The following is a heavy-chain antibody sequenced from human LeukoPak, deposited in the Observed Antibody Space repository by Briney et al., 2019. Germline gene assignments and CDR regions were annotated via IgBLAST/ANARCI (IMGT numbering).Heavy chain of an antibody. J-gene: IGHJ4*02. CDR2: IKSDGSST. CDR1: GFTFNTYW. CDR3: ARDRRSGSWYPSLGY. D-gene: IGHD6-13*01. V-gene: IGHV3-74*01. Sequence: PGGSLRLSCAASGFTFNTYWMNWVRQAPGKGLEWVSRIKSDGSSTNYAASVKGRFTISRDNAKNTLYLQMNSLRAADTAVYYCARDRRSGSWYPSLGYWGQGNLVPVSS.